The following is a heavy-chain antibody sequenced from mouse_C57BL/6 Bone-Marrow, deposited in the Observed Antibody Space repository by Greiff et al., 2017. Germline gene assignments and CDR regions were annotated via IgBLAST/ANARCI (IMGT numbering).Heavy chain of an antibody. V-gene: IGHV5-6*01. J-gene: IGHJ3*01. D-gene: IGHD1-1*01. CDR2: ISSGGSYT. CDR3: ARGPTVEKAY. Sequence: EVKLQESGGDLVKPGGSLKLSCAASGFTFSSYGMSWVRQTPDKRLEWVATISSGGSYTYYPASVKGRFTISRDNAKNTLYLQMSSLKSEDTAMYYCARGPTVEKAYWGQGTLVTVSA. CDR1: GFTFSSYG.